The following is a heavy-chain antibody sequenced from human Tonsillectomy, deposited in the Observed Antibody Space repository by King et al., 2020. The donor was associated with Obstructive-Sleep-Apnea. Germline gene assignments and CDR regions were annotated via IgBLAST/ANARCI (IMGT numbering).Heavy chain of an antibody. V-gene: IGHV3-9*01. CDR1: GFTFDDYA. J-gene: IGHJ6*02. Sequence: DVQLVQSGGGLVQPGRSLRLSCAASGFTFDDYAMHWVRQAPGKGLEWVSGISWNSGSIGYVDSVKGRFTISRDNAKNSLYLQMNSLRAEDTALYYCAKDTSILVRGDKKYHYYYGMDVWGQGTTVTVSS. D-gene: IGHD3-10*01. CDR3: AKDTSILVRGDKKYHYYYGMDV. CDR2: ISWNSGSI.